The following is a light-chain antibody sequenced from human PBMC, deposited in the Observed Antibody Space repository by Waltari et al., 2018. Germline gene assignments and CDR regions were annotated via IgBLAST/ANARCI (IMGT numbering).Light chain of an antibody. V-gene: IGKV3-15*01. CDR1: QSVSSG. Sequence: EIVMTQSPATLSVSPGERATLSCRASQSVSSGFAWYHPKTGQPPRLLLYGASTRAPGTPARFSGSGSGKEFTLTISSLQSEDFAVYYCLQYNNRPWTFGQGTKV. CDR3: LQYNNRPWT. J-gene: IGKJ1*01. CDR2: GAS.